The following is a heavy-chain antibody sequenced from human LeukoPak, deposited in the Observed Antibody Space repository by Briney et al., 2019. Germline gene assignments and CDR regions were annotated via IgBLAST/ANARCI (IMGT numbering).Heavy chain of an antibody. V-gene: IGHV4-34*01. CDR3: ARGRLGSVVFEGYYYFMDV. CDR2: VYNGGST. J-gene: IGHJ6*03. CDR1: GGSFNDYF. D-gene: IGHD3-22*01. Sequence: NPSETLSLTCAVYGGSFNDYFWTWIRQPPGKGLEWIGEVYNGGSTNYNPSLKSRVIISVDTSKNQFSLRLSSVTAADTAVYYCARGRLGSVVFEGYYYFMDVWGKGTTVTVSS.